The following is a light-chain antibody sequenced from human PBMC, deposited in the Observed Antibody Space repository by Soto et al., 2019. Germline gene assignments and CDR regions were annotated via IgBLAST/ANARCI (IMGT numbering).Light chain of an antibody. CDR1: TSDVGDYNY. V-gene: IGLV2-14*01. Sequence: SVLTQPASVSGSPGQSITISCTATTSDVGDYNYVSWYQQYPGKAPKPIIYNVSNRPSGVSNRFSGSKSGDTASLTISGLQAEDEADYYCSSYTSRSSVIFGGGTKLTVL. CDR2: NVS. CDR3: SSYTSRSSVI. J-gene: IGLJ2*01.